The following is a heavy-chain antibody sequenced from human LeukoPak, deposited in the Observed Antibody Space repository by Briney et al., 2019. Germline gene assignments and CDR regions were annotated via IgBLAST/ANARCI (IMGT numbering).Heavy chain of an antibody. J-gene: IGHJ4*02. V-gene: IGHV3-11*01. CDR2: ISSSGSTI. D-gene: IGHD3-10*01. Sequence: PGGSLRLSCAASAFTFSDYYMSWIRQAPGKGLEWVSYISSSGSTIYYADSVKGRFTISRDNSKNTLYLQMNSLRADDTAGYYCAEGLGSGVRGTFDYWGQGTLVPVSS. CDR1: AFTFSDYY. CDR3: AEGLGSGVRGTFDY.